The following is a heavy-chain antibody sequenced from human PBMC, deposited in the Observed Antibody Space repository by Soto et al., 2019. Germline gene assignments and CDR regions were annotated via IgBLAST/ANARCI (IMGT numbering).Heavy chain of an antibody. CDR1: GFTFSTYS. D-gene: IGHD3-3*01. Sequence: EVQLVESGGGLVQPGGSLRLSCAASGFTFSTYSMNWVRQAPGEGLEWVSVVYSGGTTYYADSVRGSFTISRDNSKSTLFLQMNTLRTDDAAVYYGARGREASSDFDSWGQGTLVTVCS. CDR3: ARGREASSDFDS. V-gene: IGHV3-66*01. J-gene: IGHJ4*02. CDR2: VYSGGTT.